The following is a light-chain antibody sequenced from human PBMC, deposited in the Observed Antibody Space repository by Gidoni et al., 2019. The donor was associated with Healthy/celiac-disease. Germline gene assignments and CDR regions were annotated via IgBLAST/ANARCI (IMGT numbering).Light chain of an antibody. CDR2: AAS. CDR3: LQDYNYPWT. Sequence: AIQMTQSPSSLAASVGDRVTITCRASQGIRNDLGWYQQKPGKAPKLLIYAASSVQSGVPSRFSVSGSGTDFTLTISSLQPEDFATYYCLQDYNYPWTFGQGTKVEIK. V-gene: IGKV1-6*01. J-gene: IGKJ1*01. CDR1: QGIRND.